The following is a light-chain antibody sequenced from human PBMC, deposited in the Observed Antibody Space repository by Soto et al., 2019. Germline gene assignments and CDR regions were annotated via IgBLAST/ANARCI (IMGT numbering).Light chain of an antibody. CDR1: TSNIGRNT. Sequence: QSVLTQPPSASGAPGQKVTISCSGSTSNIGRNTVNWYQQLPGATPKLLIYSTRDRASGVPDRFSGSKSGTSASPEISGVQSGDEADYYCAAWDDSLNGHYVFGTGTKVTVL. V-gene: IGLV1-44*01. J-gene: IGLJ1*01. CDR3: AAWDDSLNGHYV. CDR2: STR.